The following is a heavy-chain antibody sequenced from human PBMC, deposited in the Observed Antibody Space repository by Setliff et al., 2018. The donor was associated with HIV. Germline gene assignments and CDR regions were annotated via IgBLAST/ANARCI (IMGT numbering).Heavy chain of an antibody. Sequence: GGCLRLSCAASGFTFSSYAMYWVRQAPGKGLEWVAVIWYDGNNKYYADSVKGRFTISRDNSKNTLYLQMNSVRVEDTAVYYCAKVIGYSYGYRGYYYGMDVWGQGTTVTVS. CDR3: AKVIGYSYGYRGYYYGMDV. D-gene: IGHD5-18*01. CDR1: GFTFSSYA. CDR2: IWYDGNNK. V-gene: IGHV3-33*06. J-gene: IGHJ6*02.